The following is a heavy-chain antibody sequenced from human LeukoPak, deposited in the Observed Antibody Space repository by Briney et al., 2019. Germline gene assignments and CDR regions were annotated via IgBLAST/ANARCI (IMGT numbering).Heavy chain of an antibody. V-gene: IGHV3-23*01. CDR1: GFTFSSHG. Sequence: GGSLRLSCVASGFTFSSHGMGWVRQGPGKGLEWVSVIRGGGRSDTYYADSVKGRFTISRDNSKNTLLLQMSSLRAEDTAVYFCAKNHYDSSYPLSYLDYWGQGTLVTVYS. CDR3: AKNHYDSSYPLSYLDY. J-gene: IGHJ4*02. D-gene: IGHD3-22*01. CDR2: IRGGGRSDT.